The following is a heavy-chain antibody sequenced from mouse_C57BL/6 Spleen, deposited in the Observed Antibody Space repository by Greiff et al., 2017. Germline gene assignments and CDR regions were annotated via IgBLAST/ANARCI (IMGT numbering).Heavy chain of an antibody. J-gene: IGHJ2*01. V-gene: IGHV1-69*01. CDR1: GYTFTSYW. D-gene: IGHD1-1*01. Sequence: QVQLQQPGAELVMPGASVKLSCKASGYTFTSYWMHWVQQRPGQGLEWIGEIDPSDSYTNYNQKFKGKSTLTVDKSSSTAYMQLSSLTSEDSAVYYCARRGSLLRSPFDYWGQGTTLTVSS. CDR2: IDPSDSYT. CDR3: ARRGSLLRSPFDY.